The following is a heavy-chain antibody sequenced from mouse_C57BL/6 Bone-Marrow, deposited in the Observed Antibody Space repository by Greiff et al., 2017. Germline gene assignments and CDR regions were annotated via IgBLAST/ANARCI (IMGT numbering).Heavy chain of an antibody. CDR3: TTPKYCGSSAYCYFDV. CDR2: IDPEHGDT. D-gene: IGHD1-1*01. J-gene: IGHJ1*03. Sequence: VQLQQSGAELVRPGASVTLSCTASGFNIKDDYIHWVKQRPEQGLEWIGWIDPEHGDTEYASKFQGKATITADTSSNTAYLQLSSLTSEDTAVYYCTTPKYCGSSAYCYFDVWGTGTTLTVSS. V-gene: IGHV14-4*01. CDR1: GFNIKDDY.